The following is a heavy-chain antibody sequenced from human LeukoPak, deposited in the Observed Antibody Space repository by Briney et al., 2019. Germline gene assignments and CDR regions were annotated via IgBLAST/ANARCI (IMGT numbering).Heavy chain of an antibody. Sequence: SETLSLTCTVSGGSISSYYWSWIRQPPGKGLEWIGYIYYSGSTNYNPSLKSRVTISVDTSKNQFSLKLSSVTAADTAVYYCARDPGTVTNRFDYWGQGTLVTVSS. D-gene: IGHD4-17*01. CDR2: IYYSGST. J-gene: IGHJ4*02. V-gene: IGHV4-59*01. CDR1: GGSISSYY. CDR3: ARDPGTVTNRFDY.